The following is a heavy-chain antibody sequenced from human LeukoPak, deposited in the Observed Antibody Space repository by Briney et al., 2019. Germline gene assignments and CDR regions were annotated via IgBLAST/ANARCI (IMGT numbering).Heavy chain of an antibody. V-gene: IGHV3-20*04. CDR2: INWNGDST. D-gene: IGHD3-22*01. J-gene: IGHJ4*02. Sequence: GGSLRLSCAASGLVFDDYGMTWVRQGPGKGLEWVSTINWNGDSTAYADSVKGRFTISRDNAKNSLYLQMNSLRDEDTAFYYCVKLEYYFDSTGYLDSWGQGSLVTVSS. CDR1: GLVFDDYG. CDR3: VKLEYYFDSTGYLDS.